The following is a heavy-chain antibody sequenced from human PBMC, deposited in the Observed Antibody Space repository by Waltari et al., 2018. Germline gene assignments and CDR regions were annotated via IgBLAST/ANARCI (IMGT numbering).Heavy chain of an antibody. CDR3: AKPQWLSPDAFDI. CDR1: GFTFADYA. Sequence: EVPLGESGGGLVQPGRSLRVSCSAPGFTFADYAMHWVRQAPGKGLEWVSGISWNSCRVVYADSVKGRFTISRDNAKNSLHLQMNSLRAEDTALYYCAKPQWLSPDAFDIWGQGTMVTVSS. D-gene: IGHD6-19*01. V-gene: IGHV3-9*01. CDR2: ISWNSCRV. J-gene: IGHJ3*02.